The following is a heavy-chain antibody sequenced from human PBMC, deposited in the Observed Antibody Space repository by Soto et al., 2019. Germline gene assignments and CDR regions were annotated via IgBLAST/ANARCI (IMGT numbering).Heavy chain of an antibody. J-gene: IGHJ6*02. Sequence: QVQLQESGPGLVKPSQTLSLTCTVSGGSISSGDYYWSWSRQTPGKGLEWIGYIYYSGSTYYNPSLKSRVTISVDTSKIQFSLKLSSVTAADTAVYYCARFTHYDGMDVWGQGTTVTVSS. CDR1: GGSISSGDYY. CDR2: IYYSGST. V-gene: IGHV4-30-4*01. CDR3: ARFTHYDGMDV.